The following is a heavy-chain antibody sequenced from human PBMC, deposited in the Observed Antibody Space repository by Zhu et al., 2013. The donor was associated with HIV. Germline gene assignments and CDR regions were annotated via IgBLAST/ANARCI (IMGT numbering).Heavy chain of an antibody. Sequence: QVQLVQSGAEVKKPGASVRVSCKASGYTFTGYYMHWVRQAPGQGLEWMGWINPKSGGTNYAQKFQGRVTMTRDTSISTAYMELTRLRSDDTAVYYCARVYVFSDLVTFYFDYVGPGNPGHRLL. V-gene: IGHV1-2*02. CDR2: INPKSGGT. CDR3: ARVYVFSDLVTFYFDY. J-gene: IGHJ4*02. D-gene: IGHD5-18*01. CDR1: GYTFTGYY.